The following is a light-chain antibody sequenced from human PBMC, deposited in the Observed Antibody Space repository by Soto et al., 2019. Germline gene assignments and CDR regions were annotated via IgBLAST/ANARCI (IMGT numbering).Light chain of an antibody. V-gene: IGLV2-8*01. CDR2: DVS. CDR3: SSYAGTYIV. J-gene: IGLJ1*01. CDR1: SSDIGGYNF. Sequence: QSALTQPPSASGSPGQSVTISCTGTSSDIGGYNFVSWYQQHPGKAPKLMIYDVSQRPSGVPDRFSGSESGNTASLTVSGLQAEDEADYYCSSYAGTYIVFGTGTKLTVL.